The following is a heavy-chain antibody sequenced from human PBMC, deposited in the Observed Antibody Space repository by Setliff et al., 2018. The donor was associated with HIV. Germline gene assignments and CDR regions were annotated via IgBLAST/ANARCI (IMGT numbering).Heavy chain of an antibody. CDR1: GGSISSDSYY. V-gene: IGHV4-61*09. CDR2: IYTSGST. J-gene: IGHJ4*02. Sequence: PSETLSLTCTVSGGSISSDSYYWSWIRQPAGKGLEWIGHIYTSGSTNYNPSLKSRVTISVDTSKNQFSLNLISVAAADTAVYFCARQTPKSNAGTHPPDYWGQGTLVTVSS. CDR3: ARQTPKSNAGTHPPDY. D-gene: IGHD1-26*01.